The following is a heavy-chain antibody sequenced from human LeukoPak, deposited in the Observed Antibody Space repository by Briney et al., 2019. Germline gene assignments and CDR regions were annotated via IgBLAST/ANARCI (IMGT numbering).Heavy chain of an antibody. V-gene: IGHV2-5*01. J-gene: IGHJ6*02. CDR2: IYWNDDK. D-gene: IGHD3-3*01. Sequence: SGPTLVNPTQTLTLTCTFSGFSLSTSGVGVGWIRQPPGKALEWLALIYWNDDKRYSPSLKSRLTITKDTSKNQVVLTMTNMDPVDTATYYCAHSTYYDFWSGYSFLGYYYYGMDVWGQGTTVTVSS. CDR3: AHSTYYDFWSGYSFLGYYYYGMDV. CDR1: GFSLSTSGVG.